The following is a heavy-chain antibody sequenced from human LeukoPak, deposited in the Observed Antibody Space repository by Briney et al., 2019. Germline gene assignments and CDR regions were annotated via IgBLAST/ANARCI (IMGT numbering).Heavy chain of an antibody. Sequence: GASVKVSCKASGGTFSSYAISWVRQAPGQGLEWMGRIIPIFGTANYAQKFQGRVTITADKSTSTAYMELSSVRSEDTAVYYCQQYYYYSSGYIDAFDIWGQGTMVTVSS. CDR2: IIPIFGTA. CDR3: QQYYYYSSGYIDAFDI. D-gene: IGHD3-22*01. CDR1: GGTFSSYA. V-gene: IGHV1-69*06. J-gene: IGHJ3*02.